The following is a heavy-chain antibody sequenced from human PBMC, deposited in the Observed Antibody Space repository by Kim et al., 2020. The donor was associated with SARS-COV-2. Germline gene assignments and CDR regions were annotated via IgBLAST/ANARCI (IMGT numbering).Heavy chain of an antibody. J-gene: IGHJ2*01. Sequence: YEDSVKGPFTMSRDNSKTTLYLQLNSLRAEFTAVYYCARATLSSDMWYFDLWGRGTLGTVSS. D-gene: IGHD6-6*01. V-gene: IGHV3-30*03. CDR3: ARATLSSDMWYFDL.